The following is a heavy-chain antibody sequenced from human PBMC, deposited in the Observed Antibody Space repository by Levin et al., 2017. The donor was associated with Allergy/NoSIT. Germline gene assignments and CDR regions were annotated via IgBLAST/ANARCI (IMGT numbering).Heavy chain of an antibody. J-gene: IGHJ3*02. Sequence: ASVKVSCAASGFTFSSYAMSWVRQAPGKGLEWVSAISGSGGSTYYADSVKGRFTISRDNSKNTLYLQMNSLRAEDTAVYYCAKPYYDYVWGSYRLGAFDIWGQGTMVTVSS. CDR3: AKPYYDYVWGSYRLGAFDI. CDR1: GFTFSSYA. CDR2: ISGSGGST. V-gene: IGHV3-23*01. D-gene: IGHD3-16*02.